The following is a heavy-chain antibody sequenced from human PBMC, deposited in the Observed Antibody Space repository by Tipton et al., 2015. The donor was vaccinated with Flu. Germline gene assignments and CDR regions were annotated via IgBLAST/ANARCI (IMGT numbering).Heavy chain of an antibody. CDR1: GGTFSSYA. V-gene: IGHV1-69*01. Sequence: QVQLVQSGAEVKKPGSSVKVSCKASGGTFSSYAISWVRQAPGQGLEWMGGIIPILGIANYAQKFQGRVTITAVESTSTAYMELSSLRSEDTAVYYCARGWIWNKAHYYDSSGAAFDYWGQGTLVTVSS. D-gene: IGHD3-22*01. CDR2: IIPILGIA. J-gene: IGHJ4*02. CDR3: ARGWIWNKAHYYDSSGAAFDY.